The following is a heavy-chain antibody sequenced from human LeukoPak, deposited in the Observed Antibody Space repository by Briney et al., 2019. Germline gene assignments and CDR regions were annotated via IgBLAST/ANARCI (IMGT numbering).Heavy chain of an antibody. D-gene: IGHD3/OR15-3a*01. J-gene: IGHJ3*02. CDR2: ISGSGGST. CDR1: GFTFSSHA. Sequence: GGSLRLSCAASGFTFSSHAMSWVRQAPGKGLEWVSAISGSGGSTYYADSVKGRFTISRDNSKNTQYLQMNSLRAEDTAVYYCAKVFGTYGTFDIWGQGTMVTVSS. V-gene: IGHV3-23*01. CDR3: AKVFGTYGTFDI.